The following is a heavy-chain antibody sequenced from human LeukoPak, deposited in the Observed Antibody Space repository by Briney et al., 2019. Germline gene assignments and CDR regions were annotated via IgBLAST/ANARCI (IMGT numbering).Heavy chain of an antibody. D-gene: IGHD1-1*01. CDR1: GGSISSGGYY. Sequence: SETLSLTCTVSGGSISSGGYYWSWIRQHPGKGLEWIGYICYSGTTNYNPSLQSRLTISVDTSKSQVSLKLSSVTAADAAIYYCARHFGYTQDYFDFWGQGTLVTVSS. CDR2: ICYSGTT. V-gene: IGHV4-61*08. J-gene: IGHJ4*02. CDR3: ARHFGYTQDYFDF.